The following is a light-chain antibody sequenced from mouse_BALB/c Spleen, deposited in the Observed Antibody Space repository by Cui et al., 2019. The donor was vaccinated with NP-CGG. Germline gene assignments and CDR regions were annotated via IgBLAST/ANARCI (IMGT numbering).Light chain of an antibody. J-gene: IGLJ1*01. CDR3: ALWYSNHWV. V-gene: IGLV1*01. CDR2: GTN. CDR1: TGAVTTSNY. Sequence: QAFVTQEYALPPSPGETVTLTCRSSTGAVTTSNYANWVQEKPDHLFTGLIGGTNNRAPGVPARFSGSLIGDKAALTITGAQTEDEALYFCALWYSNHWVFGGGTILTVL.